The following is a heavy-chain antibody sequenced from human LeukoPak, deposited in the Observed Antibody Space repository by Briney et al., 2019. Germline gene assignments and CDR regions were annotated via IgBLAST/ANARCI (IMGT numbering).Heavy chain of an antibody. J-gene: IGHJ5*02. Sequence: EASVKVSCKASGYTFTGYYMHWVRQAPGQGLEWMGWIKPNSGGTNYAQKFQGRVTMTRDTSISTAYMELSRLRSDDTAVYYCATADYDILTGYYFGWFDPWGQGTLVTVSS. CDR2: IKPNSGGT. CDR3: ATADYDILTGYYFGWFDP. D-gene: IGHD3-9*01. V-gene: IGHV1-2*02. CDR1: GYTFTGYY.